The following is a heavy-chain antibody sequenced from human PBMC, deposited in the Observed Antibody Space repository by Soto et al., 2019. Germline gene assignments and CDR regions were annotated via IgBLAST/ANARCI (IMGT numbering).Heavy chain of an antibody. D-gene: IGHD6-19*01. J-gene: IGHJ4*02. CDR3: ARGERPIAVAGVSDY. CDR2: IIPIFGTA. V-gene: IGHV1-69*06. CDR1: GGTFSSYA. Sequence: GASVKVSCKASGGTFSSYAISWVRQAPGQGLEWMGGIIPIFGTANYAQKFQGRVTITADKSTSTAYMELSSLRSEDTAVYYCARGERPIAVAGVSDYWGQGTLVTVSS.